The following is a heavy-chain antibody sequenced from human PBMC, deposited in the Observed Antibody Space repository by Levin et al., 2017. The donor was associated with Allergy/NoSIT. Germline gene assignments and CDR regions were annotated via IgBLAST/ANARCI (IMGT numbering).Heavy chain of an antibody. CDR3: TTDWHYGDYGWYGMDV. V-gene: IGHV3-15*01. D-gene: IGHD4-17*01. Sequence: GESLKISCAASGFTFSNAWMSWVRQAPGKGLEWVGRIKSKTDGGTTDYAAPVKGRFTISRDDSKNTLYLQMNSLKTEDTAVYYCTTDWHYGDYGWYGMDVWGQGTTVTVSS. CDR1: GFTFSNAW. CDR2: IKSKTDGGTT. J-gene: IGHJ6*02.